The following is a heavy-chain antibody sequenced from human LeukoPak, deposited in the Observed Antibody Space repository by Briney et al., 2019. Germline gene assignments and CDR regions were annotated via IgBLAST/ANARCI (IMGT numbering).Heavy chain of an antibody. J-gene: IGHJ4*02. D-gene: IGHD3-22*01. V-gene: IGHV3-30*18. CDR2: ISHDGGNE. CDR1: GFTFGSYG. Sequence: AGGSLRLSCAASGFTFGSYGMHWVRQPPGKGLEWVAVISHDGGNEYYADSVKGRFSISRDNSKNTLYLQMNSLRAEDTAVYHCAKISYYESSGYLDQWGQGTLVTVSS. CDR3: AKISYYESSGYLDQ.